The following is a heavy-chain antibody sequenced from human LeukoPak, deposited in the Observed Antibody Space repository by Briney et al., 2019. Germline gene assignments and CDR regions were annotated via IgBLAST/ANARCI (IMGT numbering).Heavy chain of an antibody. Sequence: GGSLRLSCAASGFSFSTYAMHWVRQAPGKGLEWVAVISYDGSNKYYADSVKGRFTISRDTSQNTLYLQMNSLRAEDTAVYYCARESAGGLGYWGQGTLVTVSS. D-gene: IGHD6-13*01. CDR3: ARESAGGLGY. CDR2: ISYDGSNK. V-gene: IGHV3-30-3*01. J-gene: IGHJ4*02. CDR1: GFSFSTYA.